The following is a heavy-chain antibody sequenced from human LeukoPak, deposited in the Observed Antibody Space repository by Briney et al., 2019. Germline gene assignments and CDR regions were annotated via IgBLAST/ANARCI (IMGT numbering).Heavy chain of an antibody. CDR2: ISGSGGST. J-gene: IGHJ4*02. CDR3: AKDSPPVPQDYYDSICYFDY. Sequence: GGTLRLSCAASGFTFSSYGMSWVRQAPGKGLKWVSAISGSGGSTYYADSVKGRFTISRDNSKNTLYLQMNSLRAEDTAVYYCAKDSPPVPQDYYDSICYFDYWGQGTLVTVSS. V-gene: IGHV3-23*01. CDR1: GFTFSSYG. D-gene: IGHD3-22*01.